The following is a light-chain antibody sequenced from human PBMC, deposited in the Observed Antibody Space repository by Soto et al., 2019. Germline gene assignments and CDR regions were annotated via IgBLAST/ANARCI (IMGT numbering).Light chain of an antibody. CDR1: QGISNF. CDR2: AAS. Sequence: DIQMTQSPSSLSASVGDRVTISCRASQGISNFLAWYQQQPGKVPKLLIYAASTLQSGVPSRFSASGSGTDFTLTISSLQPEDVATYYCQKYNSAPQTFGQGTKVDIK. J-gene: IGKJ1*01. V-gene: IGKV1-27*01. CDR3: QKYNSAPQT.